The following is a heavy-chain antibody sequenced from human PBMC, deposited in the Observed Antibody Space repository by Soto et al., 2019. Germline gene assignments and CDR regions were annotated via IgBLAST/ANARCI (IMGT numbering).Heavy chain of an antibody. V-gene: IGHV3-48*02. CDR2: ISSSSSTI. CDR1: GFTFSSYS. CDR3: ARDQGYCSGGSCYGGGDY. D-gene: IGHD2-15*01. Sequence: EVQLVESGGGLVQPGGSLRLPCAASGFTFSSYSMNWVRQAPGKGLEWVSYISSSSSTIYYADSVKGRFTISRDNAKNSLYLQMNSLRDEDTAVYYCARDQGYCSGGSCYGGGDYWGQGTLVTVSS. J-gene: IGHJ4*02.